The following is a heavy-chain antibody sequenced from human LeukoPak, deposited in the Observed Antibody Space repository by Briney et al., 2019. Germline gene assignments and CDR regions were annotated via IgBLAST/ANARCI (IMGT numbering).Heavy chain of an antibody. V-gene: IGHV3-23*05. J-gene: IGHJ4*02. CDR2: FKTKYNQV. Sequence: GGSLRLSCVASGFTFSDYAMNWVRQAPGKGLEWVSTFKTKYNQVYYADSVKGRFTISRDNSKNTLYLQMNSLRAEDTAVYYCAKGSTAMVTFGDYWGQGTLVTVSS. CDR1: GFTFSDYA. D-gene: IGHD5-18*01. CDR3: AKGSTAMVTFGDY.